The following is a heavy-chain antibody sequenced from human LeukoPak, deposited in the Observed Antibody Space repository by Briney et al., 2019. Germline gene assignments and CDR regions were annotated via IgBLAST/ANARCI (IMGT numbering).Heavy chain of an antibody. V-gene: IGHV3-21*01. CDR2: ITSSSSYI. D-gene: IGHD5-12*01. CDR1: GFTFSSYT. CDR3: ARGPSGYHNT. Sequence: KSGGSLRLSCAASGFTFSSYTMNWVRQAPGKGLEWVSSITSSSSYIYYTDSVKGRFTISRDNAKNSLYLQMNSLRAEDTAVYYCARGPSGYHNTGGRGTLVTVSS. J-gene: IGHJ4*02.